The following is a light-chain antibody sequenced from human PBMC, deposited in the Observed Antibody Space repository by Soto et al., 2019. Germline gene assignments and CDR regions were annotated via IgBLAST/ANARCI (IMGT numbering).Light chain of an antibody. Sequence: EIVLTQSPGTLSLSPGEGATLSCRASQGVSSSHLAWYQQKPGQAPRLLIYGASNRATGIPDRLSASVSGTDFTLNISRLEPEDFAVYYCQQYGTSPPLYAFGPGTKLEIK. V-gene: IGKV3-20*01. CDR2: GAS. CDR1: QGVSSSH. CDR3: QQYGTSPPLYA. J-gene: IGKJ2*01.